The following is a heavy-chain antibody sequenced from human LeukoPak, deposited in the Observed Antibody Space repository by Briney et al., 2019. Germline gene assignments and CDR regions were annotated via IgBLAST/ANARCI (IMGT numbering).Heavy chain of an antibody. CDR1: GYSINNYW. CDR3: ARQEYCSGASCYTWFDP. V-gene: IGHV5-51*01. D-gene: IGHD2-15*01. CDR2: IYPADSDI. J-gene: IGHJ5*02. Sequence: GESLKISCKGSGYSINNYWIAWVRQMPGKGLGWMGIIYPADSDIRYSPSFQGQVTISADKSISTAYLQWNSLKASDTAMYYCARQEYCSGASCYTWFDPWGQGTLVTVSS.